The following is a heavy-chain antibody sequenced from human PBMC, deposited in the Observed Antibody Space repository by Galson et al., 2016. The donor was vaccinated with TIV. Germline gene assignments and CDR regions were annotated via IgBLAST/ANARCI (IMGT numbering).Heavy chain of an antibody. V-gene: IGHV2-5*02. CDR3: AHANLQWLIQAFDF. D-gene: IGHD6-19*01. CDR2: IYWDDDK. CDR1: GFSLNTRGVG. J-gene: IGHJ4*02. Sequence: PALVKPTQTLTLTRTFSGFSLNTRGVGVGWIRQPPGKALEWLALIYWDDDKRYSPSLKNRLTITKDTSKNQVVLTMTNMDPVDTATYYCAHANLQWLIQAFDFWGQGTLVTVSS.